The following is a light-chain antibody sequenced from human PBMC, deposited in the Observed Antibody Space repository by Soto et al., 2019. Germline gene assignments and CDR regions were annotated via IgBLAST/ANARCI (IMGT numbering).Light chain of an antibody. V-gene: IGLV2-14*01. Sequence: QSVLTQPASVSGSAGQSITISCSGTMRDVGAYNLVSWYQQHPGTAPKLIIYEVRNRPSGISSRFSGSRSGNTASLTISGVQPEAEGDYYCSAYTGRSTLVFGGGTK. J-gene: IGLJ3*02. CDR3: SAYTGRSTLV. CDR2: EVR. CDR1: MRDVGAYNL.